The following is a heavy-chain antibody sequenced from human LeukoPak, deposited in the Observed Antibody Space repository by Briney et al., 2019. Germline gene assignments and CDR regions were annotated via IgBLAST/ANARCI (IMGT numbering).Heavy chain of an antibody. CDR3: ARGGGRYSVDY. Sequence: ASVKVSCKASGYTFIDYYMHWVRQAPGQGLEWLGWISPNSGGTKSVQKFQGRVTMTRDTSITTVYMELSGLSFDDTAVYYCARGGGRYSVDYWGQGTLVIVSS. CDR1: GYTFIDYY. D-gene: IGHD1-26*01. J-gene: IGHJ4*02. V-gene: IGHV1-2*02. CDR2: ISPNSGGT.